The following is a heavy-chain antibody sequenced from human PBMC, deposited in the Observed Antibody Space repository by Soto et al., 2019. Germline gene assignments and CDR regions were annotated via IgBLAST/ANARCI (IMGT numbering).Heavy chain of an antibody. CDR2: ISWNSGSI. D-gene: IGHD4-17*01. CDR3: AKAFMTTVTTGFDI. CDR1: GFTFDDYG. V-gene: IGHV3-9*01. Sequence: EVQLVESGGGLVQPGRSLRLSCAASGFTFDDYGMHWVRRAPGKGLEGVSGISWNSGSIGYADSVKGRFTISRDNAKNSLYLQMNSLRAEDTALYYCAKAFMTTVTTGFDIWGQGTMVTVSS. J-gene: IGHJ3*02.